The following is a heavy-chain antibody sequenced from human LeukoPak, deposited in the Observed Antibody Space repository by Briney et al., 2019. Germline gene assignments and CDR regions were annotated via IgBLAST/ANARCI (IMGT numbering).Heavy chain of an antibody. J-gene: IGHJ2*01. CDR1: GYTFYNYA. CDR2: ISHDGAST. Sequence: GGSLRLSCAASGYTFYNYAVKWVRQAPGKGLEWGSSISHDGASTHYADSVKGGFTISRDNSKTTVFLQMDSLRAEDTAVYFCAKYGSGQLSLLGWYFDFWGRGTLVSVSS. V-gene: IGHV3-23*01. CDR3: AKYGSGQLSLLGWYFDF. D-gene: IGHD3-16*02.